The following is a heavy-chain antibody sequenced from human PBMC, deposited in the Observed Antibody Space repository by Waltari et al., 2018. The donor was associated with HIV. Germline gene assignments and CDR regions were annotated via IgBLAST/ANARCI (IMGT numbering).Heavy chain of an antibody. D-gene: IGHD6-25*01. CDR2: ICINGKT. V-gene: IGHV3-66*02. Sequence: EVQVVESGGALVQPGGYLRLSCAASGFTVRHTCMTWVRQMSGKRLEWGVVICINGKTHYADSAQGRFTISRDNDKNTLYLQMNSLRPEDTAVYYCARGSAARLQVRGGYFGLDVWGQGTTVTVSS. J-gene: IGHJ6*02. CDR1: GFTVRHTC. CDR3: ARGSAARLQVRGGYFGLDV.